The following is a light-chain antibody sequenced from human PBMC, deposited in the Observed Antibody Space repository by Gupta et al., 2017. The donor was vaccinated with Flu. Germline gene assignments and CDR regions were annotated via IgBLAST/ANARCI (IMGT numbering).Light chain of an antibody. J-gene: IGKJ4*01. V-gene: IGKV3-15*01. Sequence: EVVITQSPATRSVSTGDRATLSGRASQSVSSNLAWYQQKPAQAPRLLIYGVSTRATCIPARFSGSGAWTEFTLIISSLQSEDVAVYYCQKYNNGPPRTFGGGTKVEIK. CDR3: QKYNNGPPRT. CDR1: QSVSSN. CDR2: GVS.